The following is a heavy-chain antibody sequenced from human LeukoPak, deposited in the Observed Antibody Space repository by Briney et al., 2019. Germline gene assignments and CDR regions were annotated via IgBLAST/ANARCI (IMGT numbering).Heavy chain of an antibody. Sequence: GRSLRLSCAASGFTFSSYAMHWVRRAPGKGLEWVAVISYDGSNKYYADSVKGRFTISRDNSKNTLYLQMNSLRAEDTAVYYCARDRRLYGDRVTAINYWGQGTLVTVSS. J-gene: IGHJ4*02. CDR1: GFTFSSYA. CDR2: ISYDGSNK. D-gene: IGHD2-21*02. CDR3: ARDRRLYGDRVTAINY. V-gene: IGHV3-30-3*01.